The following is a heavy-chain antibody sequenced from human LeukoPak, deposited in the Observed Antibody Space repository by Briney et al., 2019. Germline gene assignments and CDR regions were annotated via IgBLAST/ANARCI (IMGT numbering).Heavy chain of an antibody. CDR3: AIRLRVVVITGYFDY. CDR2: IIPIFGTA. Sequence: SVKVSCKASGGTFSSYAISWVRQAPGQGLEWMGGIIPIFGTANYAQKFQGTVTITTDESTSTSYMELSRLRSEGTAVYYCAIRLRVVVITGYFDYWGQGTLVTVSS. V-gene: IGHV1-69*05. J-gene: IGHJ4*02. CDR1: GGTFSSYA. D-gene: IGHD3-22*01.